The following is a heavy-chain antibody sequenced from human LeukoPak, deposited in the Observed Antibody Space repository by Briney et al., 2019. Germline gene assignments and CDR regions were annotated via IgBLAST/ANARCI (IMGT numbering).Heavy chain of an antibody. CDR3: AGDPIGSGWYGPDYFDY. Sequence: GGSLRLSCAASGFTFSSYSMNWVRQAPGKGLEWVSYISSSSSTVYYADSVKGRFTISRDNAKNSLYLQMNSLRAEDTAVYYCAGDPIGSGWYGPDYFDYWGQGTLVTVSS. CDR1: GFTFSSYS. D-gene: IGHD6-19*01. CDR2: ISSSSSTV. J-gene: IGHJ4*02. V-gene: IGHV3-48*01.